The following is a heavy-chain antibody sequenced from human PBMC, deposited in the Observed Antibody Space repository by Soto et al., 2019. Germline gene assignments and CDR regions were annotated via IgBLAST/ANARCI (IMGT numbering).Heavy chain of an antibody. CDR1: GYTFITYD. CDR2: VIPDSGHA. Sequence: ASVKVSCKATGYTFITYDISWVRHATGQGLEWMGWVIPDSGHAGYAQKFRGRVTLTSSASINTAYMELSSLRSEDTAVYYCARWGVSPYGQDVWGQGATVTVYS. D-gene: IGHD2-8*01. J-gene: IGHJ6*02. CDR3: ARWGVSPYGQDV. V-gene: IGHV1-8*01.